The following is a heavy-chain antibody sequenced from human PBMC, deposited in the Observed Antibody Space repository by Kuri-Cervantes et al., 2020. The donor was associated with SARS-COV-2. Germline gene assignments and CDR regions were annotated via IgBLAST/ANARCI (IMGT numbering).Heavy chain of an antibody. V-gene: IGHV3-30-3*01. CDR3: ARLLGDYGSSSYDVQHYLDY. D-gene: IGHD4/OR15-4a*01. Sequence: GESLKISCEVSGFTFSDYGMHWVRQAPANGLEWVAIISYDGSKRYYTDSVKGRFTISKDISKNTLYLEMNSLRVEDTAVYYCARLLGDYGSSSYDVQHYLDYWSQGTLVTVSS. CDR1: GFTFSDYG. CDR2: ISYDGSKR. J-gene: IGHJ4*02.